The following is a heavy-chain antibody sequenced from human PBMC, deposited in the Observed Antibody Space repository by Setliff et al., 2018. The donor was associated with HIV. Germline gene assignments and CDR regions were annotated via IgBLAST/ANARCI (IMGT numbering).Heavy chain of an antibody. V-gene: IGHV1-2*04. Sequence: ASVKVSCKASGYTFTDYYIHWVRQAPGQGLEWMGRIQAKSGDTEYAQKFQGWVTMTRDTSITTAFMDVSRLTSDDTAVYYCVIVPLYENVYDNIWGSYRPLDYWGQGTLVTVSS. CDR2: IQAKSGDT. CDR3: VIVPLYENVYDNIWGSYRPLDY. D-gene: IGHD3-16*02. CDR1: GYTFTDYY. J-gene: IGHJ4*02.